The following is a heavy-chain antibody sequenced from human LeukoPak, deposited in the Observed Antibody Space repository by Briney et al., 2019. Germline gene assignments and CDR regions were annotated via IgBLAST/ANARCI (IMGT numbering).Heavy chain of an antibody. J-gene: IGHJ4*02. CDR3: ARDLYYYDSSGYFNY. CDR1: GYTFTSYG. CDR2: ISAHNGNT. D-gene: IGHD3-22*01. Sequence: ASVKVSCKASGYTFTSYGISWVRQAPGQGLEWMGWISAHNGNTNYAQKLQGRVTTTTDTSTSTAYMELRSLRSDDTAVYYCARDLYYYDSSGYFNYWGQGTLVTVSS. V-gene: IGHV1-18*01.